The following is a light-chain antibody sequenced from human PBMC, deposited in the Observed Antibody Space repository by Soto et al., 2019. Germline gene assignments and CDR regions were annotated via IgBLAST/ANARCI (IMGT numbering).Light chain of an antibody. Sequence: SCELTQPPSVSVAPGKTARITCGGNNIGSKSVHWYQQKPGQAPVLVIYYASDRPSGIPERFSGSNSGNTATLTISRVEAGDEADYYCQVWDSSSDHVVFGGGPKLTVL. CDR2: YAS. CDR1: NIGSKS. V-gene: IGLV3-21*04. J-gene: IGLJ2*01. CDR3: QVWDSSSDHVV.